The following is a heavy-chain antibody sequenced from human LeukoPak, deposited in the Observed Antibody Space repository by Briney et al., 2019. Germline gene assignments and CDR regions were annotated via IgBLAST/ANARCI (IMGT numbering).Heavy chain of an antibody. D-gene: IGHD3-10*01. CDR1: GFTFSSYS. CDR3: AREPGGHYYGSGSYYPSASH. V-gene: IGHV3-21*01. Sequence: GGSLRLSCAASGFTFSSYSMNWVRQAPGKGLEWVSSISSSSSYIYYADSVKGRFTISRGNAKNSLYLQMNSLRAEDTAVYYCAREPGGHYYGSGSYYPSASHWGQGTLVTVSS. J-gene: IGHJ4*02. CDR2: ISSSSSYI.